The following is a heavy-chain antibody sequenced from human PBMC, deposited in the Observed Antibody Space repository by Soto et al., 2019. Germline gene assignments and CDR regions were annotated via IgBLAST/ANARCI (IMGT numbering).Heavy chain of an antibody. CDR3: ARRGVITSRPNSFEP. CDR1: GFTFSSYS. CDR2: ISSSSSYI. Sequence: GGSLRLSCAASGFTFSSYSMNWVRQAPGKGLEWVSSISSSSSYIYYADSVKGRFTISRDNAKNSLYLRMNSLRAEDTAVYYCARRGVITSRPNSFEPWGQVTLFPVSS. D-gene: IGHD1-20*01. V-gene: IGHV3-21*01. J-gene: IGHJ5*02.